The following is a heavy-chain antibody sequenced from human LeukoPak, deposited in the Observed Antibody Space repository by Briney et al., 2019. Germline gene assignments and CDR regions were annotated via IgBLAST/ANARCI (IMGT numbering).Heavy chain of an antibody. CDR2: MNPNSGNT. Sequence: ASVKVSCKASGGTFSSYAISWVRQATGQGLEWMGWMNPNSGNTGYAQKFQGRVTMTRNTSISTAYMELSSLRSEDTAVYYCARGSGWYDYWGQGTLVTVSS. V-gene: IGHV1-8*02. D-gene: IGHD6-19*01. J-gene: IGHJ4*02. CDR1: GGTFSSYA. CDR3: ARGSGWYDY.